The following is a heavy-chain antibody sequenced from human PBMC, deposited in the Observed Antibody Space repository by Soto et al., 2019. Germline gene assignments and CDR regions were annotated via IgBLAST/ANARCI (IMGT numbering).Heavy chain of an antibody. V-gene: IGHV3-21*01. Sequence: GGSLRLSCAASGFTFSSYSMNWVRQAPGKGLEWVSSISSSSSYIYYTDSVKGRFTISRDNAKNSLYLQMNSLRAEDTAVYYCARGVRMITFGGVIVHDAFDIWGQGTMVTVSS. D-gene: IGHD3-16*02. CDR2: ISSSSSYI. J-gene: IGHJ3*02. CDR1: GFTFSSYS. CDR3: ARGVRMITFGGVIVHDAFDI.